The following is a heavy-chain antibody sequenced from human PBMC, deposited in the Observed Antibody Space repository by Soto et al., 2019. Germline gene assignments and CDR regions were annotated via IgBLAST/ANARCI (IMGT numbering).Heavy chain of an antibody. Sequence: PGGSLRLSCAGSGVTFRGYAVHWVRQTPGKGLEWVTVISEDGSKTYYADSVKGRFSVSRDDSTNMVFLQMSSLRSEDTAVYHCARAYQLTYYFDDWGPGTPVTVSS. CDR2: ISEDGSKT. CDR1: GVTFRGYA. V-gene: IGHV3-30*14. J-gene: IGHJ4*02. CDR3: ARAYQLTYYFDD. D-gene: IGHD3-22*01.